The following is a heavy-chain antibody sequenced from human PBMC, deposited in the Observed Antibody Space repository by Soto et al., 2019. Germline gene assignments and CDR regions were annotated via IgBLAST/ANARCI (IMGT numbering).Heavy chain of an antibody. J-gene: IGHJ6*02. Sequence: QVQLQESGPGLVKPSETLSLTCTVSGGSMNSYHWIWIRQPPGKGLEWIGYIYYSGSTNYNPSLKSRVTISVDTSRNHFSLKLSSVTAADTAIYYCARYAQLSYYYGMDVWGQGTTVTVSS. CDR3: ARYAQLSYYYGMDV. CDR2: IYYSGST. V-gene: IGHV4-59*01. D-gene: IGHD5-18*01. CDR1: GGSMNSYH.